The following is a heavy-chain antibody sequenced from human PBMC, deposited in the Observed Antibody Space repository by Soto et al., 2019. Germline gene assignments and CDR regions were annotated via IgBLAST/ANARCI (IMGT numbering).Heavy chain of an antibody. CDR3: ARDEPQYQLLPYYYYYGMDV. J-gene: IGHJ6*02. CDR1: GFTFNSYG. D-gene: IGHD2-2*01. V-gene: IGHV3-33*01. Sequence: GVSLRLSCAASGFTFNSYGMHWVRQTPGKGLEWVAIIWYDGSNKYYADSVKGRFTISRDNSKNTLYLQMNSLRAEDTAVYYCARDEPQYQLLPYYYYYGMDVWGQGTTVTVSS. CDR2: IWYDGSNK.